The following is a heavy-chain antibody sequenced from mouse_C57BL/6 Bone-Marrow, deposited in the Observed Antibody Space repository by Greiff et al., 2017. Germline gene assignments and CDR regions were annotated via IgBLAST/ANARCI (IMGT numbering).Heavy chain of an antibody. CDR2: IAPSDSYT. Sequence: QVQLQQPGAELVMPGASVKLSCKASGYTFTSYWMHWVKQSPGQGLEWIGEIAPSDSYTNYNQQFKGKSTLTVDKSSSTAYMQLSSLTSEDSAVYYCARGELYWYFDVWGTGTTVTVSS. CDR1: GYTFTSYW. J-gene: IGHJ1*03. D-gene: IGHD4-1*01. V-gene: IGHV1-69*01. CDR3: ARGELYWYFDV.